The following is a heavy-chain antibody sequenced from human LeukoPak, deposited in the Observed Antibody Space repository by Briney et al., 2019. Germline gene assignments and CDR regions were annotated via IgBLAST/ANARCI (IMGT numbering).Heavy chain of an antibody. D-gene: IGHD3-22*01. J-gene: IGHJ6*03. Sequence: CRVTISVDTSKNQFSLKLSSVTAADTAVYYCTRGSIAYYYMDVWGKGAAVTISS. V-gene: IGHV4-4*08. CDR3: TRGSIAYYYMDV.